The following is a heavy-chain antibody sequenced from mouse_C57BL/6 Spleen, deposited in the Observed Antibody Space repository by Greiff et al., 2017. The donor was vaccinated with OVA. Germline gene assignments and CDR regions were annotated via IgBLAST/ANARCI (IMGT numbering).Heavy chain of an antibody. CDR1: GFSLTSYG. D-gene: IGHD2-4*01. CDR2: IWGVGST. V-gene: IGHV2-6*01. J-gene: IGHJ3*01. CDR3: ASLGKDYDEAWFAY. Sequence: QVQLKESGPGLVAPSQSLSITCTVSGFSLTSYGVDWVRQSPGKGLEWLGVIWGVGSTNYNSALKSRLSISKDNSKSQVFLKMNSLQTDDTAMYYCASLGKDYDEAWFAYWGQGTLVTVSA.